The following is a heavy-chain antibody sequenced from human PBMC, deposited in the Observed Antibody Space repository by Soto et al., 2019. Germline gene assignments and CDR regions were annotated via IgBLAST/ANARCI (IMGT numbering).Heavy chain of an antibody. V-gene: IGHV1-69*13. CDR3: ARFYCSGGSCRYYYYGMDV. D-gene: IGHD2-15*01. Sequence: SVKGSCKASGGTFSSYAISWVRQAPGQGLEWMGGIIPIFGTANYAQKFQGRVTITADESTSTAYMELSSLRSEDTAVYYCARFYCSGGSCRYYYYGMDVWGQGTTVTVSS. J-gene: IGHJ6*02. CDR2: IIPIFGTA. CDR1: GGTFSSYA.